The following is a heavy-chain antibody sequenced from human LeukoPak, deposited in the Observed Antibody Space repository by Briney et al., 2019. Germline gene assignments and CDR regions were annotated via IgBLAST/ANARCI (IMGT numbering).Heavy chain of an antibody. J-gene: IGHJ4*02. D-gene: IGHD6-13*01. V-gene: IGHV4-34*01. CDR2: INHSGST. CDR1: GGSFSGYY. Sequence: PSETLSLTCAVYGGSFSGYYWSWIRQPPGKGLEWIGEINHSGSTNYNPSLKSRVTISVDTSKNQFSLKLSSVTAAGTAVYYCARASSSWYGVLVDYWGQGTLVTVSS. CDR3: ARASSSWYGVLVDY.